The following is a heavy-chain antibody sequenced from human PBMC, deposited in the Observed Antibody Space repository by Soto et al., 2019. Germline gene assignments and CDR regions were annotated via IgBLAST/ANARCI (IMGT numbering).Heavy chain of an antibody. Sequence: SETLSLTCAVYGGSFSVYYWSWIRQPPGKGLEWIGEINHSGSTNYNPSLKSRVTISVDTSKNQFSLKLSSVTAADTAVYYCARARKTDYYYYGMDVWGQGTTVTVSS. J-gene: IGHJ6*02. CDR3: ARARKTDYYYYGMDV. CDR1: GGSFSVYY. V-gene: IGHV4-34*01. CDR2: INHSGST.